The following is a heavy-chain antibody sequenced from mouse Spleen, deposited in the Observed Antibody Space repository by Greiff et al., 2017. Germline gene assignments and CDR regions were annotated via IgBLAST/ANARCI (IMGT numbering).Heavy chain of an antibody. CDR3: ARPYYYGSSYDLAY. J-gene: IGHJ3*01. CDR1: GFTFSSYG. Sequence: EVMLVESGGGLVKPGGSLKLSCAASGFTFSSYGMSWVRQTPDKRLEWVATISSGGSYTYYPDSVKGRFTISRDNAKNTLYLQMSSLKSEDTAMYYCARPYYYGSSYDLAYWGQGTLVTVSA. D-gene: IGHD1-1*01. V-gene: IGHV5-6*03. CDR2: ISSGGSYT.